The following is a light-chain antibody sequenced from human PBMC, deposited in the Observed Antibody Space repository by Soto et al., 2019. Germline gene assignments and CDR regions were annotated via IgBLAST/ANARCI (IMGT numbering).Light chain of an antibody. CDR2: DAA. Sequence: IQMTQSPSTLSASVGDRVTITCRASQSINKWVAWFQQKSGRAPKLLIYDAATLQSGVPSRFSGTGSGTDFSLTISSLQPEDFATYYCQQYNIVYTFGQGTSLDIK. J-gene: IGKJ2*01. CDR3: QQYNIVYT. CDR1: QSINKW. V-gene: IGKV1-5*01.